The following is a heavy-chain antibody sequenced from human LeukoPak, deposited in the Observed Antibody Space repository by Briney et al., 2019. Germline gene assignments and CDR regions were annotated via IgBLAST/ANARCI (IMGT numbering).Heavy chain of an antibody. CDR2: INPNTGAT. D-gene: IGHD3-10*01. CDR1: GYTFNAYF. V-gene: IGHV1-2*02. CDR3: ARDRPGDEAFDI. J-gene: IGHJ3*02. Sequence: ASVKVSCKASGYTFNAYFMHWVRQAPGQGLEWMGWINPNTGATNYAQKFQGRVTLTRDTSITTVYMELRSLRSDDTAVYYCARDRPGDEAFDIWGQGTTVTVSS.